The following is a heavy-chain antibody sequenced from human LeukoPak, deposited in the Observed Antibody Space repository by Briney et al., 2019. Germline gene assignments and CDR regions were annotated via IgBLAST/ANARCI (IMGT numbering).Heavy chain of an antibody. CDR2: INPNSGGT. V-gene: IGHV1-2*02. CDR1: GYTFTGYY. D-gene: IGHD3-10*01. CDR3: ARDRINYGSGSSIGVVYYYYYMDV. Sequence: ASVKVSCKASGYTFTGYYMHWVRQAPGQGLEWMGWINPNSGGTNYAQKFQGRVTMTRDTSISTAYMELSRLRSDDTAVYYCARDRINYGSGSSIGVVYYYYYMDVWGKGTTVTISS. J-gene: IGHJ6*03.